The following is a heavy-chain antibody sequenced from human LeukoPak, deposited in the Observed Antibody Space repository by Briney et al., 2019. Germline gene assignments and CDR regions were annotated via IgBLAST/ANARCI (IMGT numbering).Heavy chain of an antibody. CDR2: VSGNGNT. J-gene: IGHJ3*02. CDR1: QFNFNKFG. V-gene: IGHV3-23*01. Sequence: GGSLRLSCSTSQFNFNKFGMTWVRQAPGKGLEWVASVSGNGNTQYADSVQGRFANSRDNSKNTLYLLMNSLRAEDTALYFCAKDPNGDYIGTFDIWGQGTLVTVSS. D-gene: IGHD4-17*01. CDR3: AKDPNGDYIGTFDI.